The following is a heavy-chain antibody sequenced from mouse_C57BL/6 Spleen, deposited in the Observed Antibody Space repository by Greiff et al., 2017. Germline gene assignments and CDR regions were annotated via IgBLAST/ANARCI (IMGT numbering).Heavy chain of an antibody. J-gene: IGHJ2*01. CDR1: GYTFTDYN. V-gene: IGHV1-22*01. Sequence: EVQLQQSGPELVKPGASVKMSCKASGYTFTDYNMHWVKQSHGKSLEWIGYINPNNGGTSYNQKFKGKATLTVNKSSSTAYMELRSLTSEDSAVYYCRHVFLYDYDDYCGQGTTLTLSS. D-gene: IGHD2-4*01. CDR3: RHVFLYDYDDY. CDR2: INPNNGGT.